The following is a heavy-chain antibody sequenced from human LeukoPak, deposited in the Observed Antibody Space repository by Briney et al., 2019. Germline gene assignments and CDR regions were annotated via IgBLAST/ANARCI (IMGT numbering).Heavy chain of an antibody. D-gene: IGHD6-13*01. Sequence: ASVKVSCKASGYTFTGYYMHWVRQAPGQGLEWMGWINPNSGGTNYAQKFQGRVTMTRDTSISTAYMELSRLRSDDTAVYYCARDRAAAGTTLTDYWGQGTLVTVSS. V-gene: IGHV1-2*02. J-gene: IGHJ4*02. CDR1: GYTFTGYY. CDR3: ARDRAAAGTTLTDY. CDR2: INPNSGGT.